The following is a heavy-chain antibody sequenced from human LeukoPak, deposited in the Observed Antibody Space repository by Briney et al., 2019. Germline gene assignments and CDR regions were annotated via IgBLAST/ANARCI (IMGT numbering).Heavy chain of an antibody. CDR2: IIPIFGTA. J-gene: IGHJ2*01. CDR1: GGTFSSYA. D-gene: IGHD5-12*01. Sequence: SVKVSCKASGGTFSSYAISWVRQTPGQGLEWMGGIIPIFGTANYAQKFQGRVTITADESTSTAYMELSSLRSEDTAVYYCARSAIAARGIVATTSLFWYFDLWGRGTLVTVSS. CDR3: ARSAIAARGIVATTSLFWYFDL. V-gene: IGHV1-69*13.